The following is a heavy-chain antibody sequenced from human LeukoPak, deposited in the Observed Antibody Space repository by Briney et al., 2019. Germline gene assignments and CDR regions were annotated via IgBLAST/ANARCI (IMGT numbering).Heavy chain of an antibody. CDR1: GFTFSSYS. CDR2: ISSSSSYI. V-gene: IGHV3-21*01. CDR3: ARDWYYYGSGSYWFDY. D-gene: IGHD3-10*01. Sequence: GGSLRLSCAASGFTFSSYSMNWVRQAPGKGLEWVSSISSSSSYIYYADSVKGRFTISRDNAKNSLYLQMNSLRAEDTAVYYCARDWYYYGSGSYWFDYWGQGTLVTVSS. J-gene: IGHJ4*02.